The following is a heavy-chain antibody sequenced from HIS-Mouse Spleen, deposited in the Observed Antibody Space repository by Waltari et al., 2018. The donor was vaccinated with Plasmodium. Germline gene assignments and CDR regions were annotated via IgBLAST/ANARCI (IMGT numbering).Heavy chain of an antibody. CDR1: GGSISSYY. D-gene: IGHD3-16*01. Sequence: QVQLQESGPGLVKPSETLSLTCTVSGGSISSYYWSWIRQPPGKGLEWIGYSHYSGSTNDTPSLNSRVTSSVDTSKTQSSLKLSSVTAADTAVYYCARVGRRIWGAFDIWGQGTMVTVSS. J-gene: IGHJ3*02. CDR3: ARVGRRIWGAFDI. CDR2: SHYSGST. V-gene: IGHV4-59*01.